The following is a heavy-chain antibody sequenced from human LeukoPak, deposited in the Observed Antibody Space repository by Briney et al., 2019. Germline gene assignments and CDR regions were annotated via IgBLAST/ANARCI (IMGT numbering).Heavy chain of an antibody. CDR3: ARARSSSWYCPDY. CDR1: GFTFSSYE. V-gene: IGHV3-21*01. Sequence: GGSLRLSCAASGFTFSSYEMNWVRQAPGKGLEWVSSISSSSSYIYYADSVKGRFTISRDNAKNSLYLQMNSLRAEDTAVYYCARARSSSWYCPDYWGQGTLVTVSS. J-gene: IGHJ4*02. CDR2: ISSSSSYI. D-gene: IGHD6-13*01.